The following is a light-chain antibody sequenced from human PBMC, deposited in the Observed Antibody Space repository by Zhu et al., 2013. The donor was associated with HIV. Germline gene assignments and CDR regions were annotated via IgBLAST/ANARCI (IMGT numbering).Light chain of an antibody. CDR3: QQYGSPAGGLT. V-gene: IGKV3-20*01. J-gene: IGKJ4*01. Sequence: ENVLTQSPGTLSLSPGERATLSCRASQTINSNYLAWYQQRPGQAPRLLIYGASSRATGIPDRFSGSGSGTDFTLTISRLEPEDFAVYYCQQYGSPAGGLTFGGGTKVEIK. CDR1: QTINSNY. CDR2: GAS.